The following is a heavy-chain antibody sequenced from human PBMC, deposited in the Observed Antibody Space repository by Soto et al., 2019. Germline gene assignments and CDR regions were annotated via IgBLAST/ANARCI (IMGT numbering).Heavy chain of an antibody. J-gene: IGHJ4*02. CDR2: ISYDGSNK. V-gene: IGHV3-30-3*01. CDR1: GFTFSSYA. Sequence: QVQLVESGGGVVQPGRSLRLSCAASGFTFSSYAMHWVRQAPGKGLEWVAVISYDGSNKYYADSVKGRFTISRDNSKNTRYLQMNSLRAEDTAVYYCARGVPAAISGIAYWGQGTLVTVSS. CDR3: ARGVPAAISGIAY. D-gene: IGHD2-2*01.